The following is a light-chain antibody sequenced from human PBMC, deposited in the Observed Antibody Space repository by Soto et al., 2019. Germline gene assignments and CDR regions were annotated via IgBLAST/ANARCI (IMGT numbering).Light chain of an antibody. CDR1: QSVLYSSNNKNY. CDR3: QQYYSTPWT. V-gene: IGKV4-1*01. Sequence: DIVMTQSPDSLAVSLCERATINCKSSQSVLYSSNNKNYLAWYQQKPGQPPQLLIYWASTRESGVPDRFSGSGSGTDFTLTISSLQAEDVAVYYCQQYYSTPWTFGQGTKV. CDR2: WAS. J-gene: IGKJ1*01.